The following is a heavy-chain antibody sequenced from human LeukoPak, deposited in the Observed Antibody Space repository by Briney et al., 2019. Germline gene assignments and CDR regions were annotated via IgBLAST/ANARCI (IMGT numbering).Heavy chain of an antibody. D-gene: IGHD1-26*01. V-gene: IGHV1-24*01. CDR1: GYTLTELS. CDR2: FDPEDGET. J-gene: IGHJ4*02. CDR3: PTVGKWDQLFDY. Sequence: ASVKVSCKVSGYTLTELSMHWVRQAPGKGLEWMGGFDPEDGETIYAQKFQGRVTMTEDTSTDTAYMELSSLRSEDTAVYYCPTVGKWDQLFDYGGRETLVTVSS.